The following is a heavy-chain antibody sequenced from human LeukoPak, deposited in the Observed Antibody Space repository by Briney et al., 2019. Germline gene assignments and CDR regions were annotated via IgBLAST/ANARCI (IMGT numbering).Heavy chain of an antibody. CDR2: ISYDGSNK. V-gene: IGHV3-30*18. J-gene: IGHJ4*02. CDR3: AKDHSVAPEYFDWLLYKGGNYFDY. CDR1: GFTFRSYG. D-gene: IGHD3-9*01. Sequence: GGSLRLSCVASGFTFRSYGMHWVRHAPGKGLEWLAVISYDGSNKYYADSVKGQFTISRDNSKNTLYLQMNSPRSEDTAVYYCAKDHSVAPEYFDWLLYKGGNYFDYWGQGTLVTVSS.